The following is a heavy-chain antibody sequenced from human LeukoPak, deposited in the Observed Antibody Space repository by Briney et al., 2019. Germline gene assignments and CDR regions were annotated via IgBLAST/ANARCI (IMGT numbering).Heavy chain of an antibody. CDR2: IYTSGST. Sequence: SETLSLTCTVSGGSISSGSYYWSWIRQPAGKGLEWIGRIYTSGSTNYNPSLKSRVTISVDTSKNQFSLKLSSVTAADTAAYYCARENDILTGYHYYYYGMDVWGKGTTVTVSS. V-gene: IGHV4-61*02. J-gene: IGHJ6*04. D-gene: IGHD3-9*01. CDR1: GGSISSGSYY. CDR3: ARENDILTGYHYYYYGMDV.